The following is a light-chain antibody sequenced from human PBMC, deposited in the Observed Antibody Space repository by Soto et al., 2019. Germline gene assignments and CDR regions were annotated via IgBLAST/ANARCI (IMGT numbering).Light chain of an antibody. CDR1: ESISRH. V-gene: IGKV1-39*01. Sequence: DIQMTQSPSSLSASVGDRVTITCRASESISRHLNWYQQKPGKAPKLLIYAASSLQNGVPSRFSGGGSGTDFSLTISNLQPEDFATYYCRQSYSTLSNTFGQGTRLEIK. J-gene: IGKJ5*01. CDR3: RQSYSTLSNT. CDR2: AAS.